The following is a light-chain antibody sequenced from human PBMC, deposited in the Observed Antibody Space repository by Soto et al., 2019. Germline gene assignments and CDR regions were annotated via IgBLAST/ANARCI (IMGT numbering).Light chain of an antibody. CDR2: GAS. Sequence: EIVLTQSPGTLSLSPGERATLSCRASQSVSSSYLAWYQQKPGQAPRLLIYGASSRAIGIPDRFSGSGSGTDFALTISRLEPEDFAVYYCQQYFKSPWTFGQGTKVDIK. CDR1: QSVSSSY. V-gene: IGKV3-20*01. J-gene: IGKJ1*01. CDR3: QQYFKSPWT.